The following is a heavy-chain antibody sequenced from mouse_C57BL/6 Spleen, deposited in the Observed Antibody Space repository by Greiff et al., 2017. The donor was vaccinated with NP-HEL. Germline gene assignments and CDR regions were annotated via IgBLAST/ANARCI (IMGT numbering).Heavy chain of an antibody. CDR1: GFTFSDYY. J-gene: IGHJ3*01. CDR3: ARGYYGSRGFAY. Sequence: EVNVVESEGGLVQPGSSMKLSCTASGFTFSDYYMAWVRQVPEKGLEWVANINYDGSSTYYLDSLKSRFIISRDNAKNILYLQMSSLKSEDTATYYCARGYYGSRGFAYWGQGTLVTVSA. V-gene: IGHV5-16*01. D-gene: IGHD1-1*01. CDR2: INYDGSST.